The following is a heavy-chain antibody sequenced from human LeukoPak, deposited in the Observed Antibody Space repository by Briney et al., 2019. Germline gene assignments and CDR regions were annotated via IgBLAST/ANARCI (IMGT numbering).Heavy chain of an antibody. J-gene: IGHJ3*02. D-gene: IGHD3-22*01. CDR3: ARGGRGSAAVVAPRSFDI. CDR2: TYTGGNS. V-gene: IGHV3-53*01. CDR1: GVTVSSIH. Sequence: GGSLRLSCAASGVTVSSIHMVWIRQASGRGLEWVSVTYTGGNSYYADSVKGRFIISRDISKNTLYLQMNSLRAEDSALYYCARGGRGSAAVVAPRSFDIWGQGTMVTVSS.